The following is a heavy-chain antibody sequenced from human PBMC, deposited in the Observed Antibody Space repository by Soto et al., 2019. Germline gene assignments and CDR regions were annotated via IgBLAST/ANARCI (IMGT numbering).Heavy chain of an antibody. D-gene: IGHD6-13*01. Sequence: PSETLSLTCAVSGGSISSSNWWSWVRQPPGEGLEWIGEIYHSGSTNYSPSLKSRVTISVDKSKNQFSLKLSSVTAADTAVYYCARSPIAAAGTEYFQHWGQGTLVTVSS. CDR1: GGSISSSNW. J-gene: IGHJ1*01. CDR3: ARSPIAAAGTEYFQH. CDR2: IYHSGST. V-gene: IGHV4-4*02.